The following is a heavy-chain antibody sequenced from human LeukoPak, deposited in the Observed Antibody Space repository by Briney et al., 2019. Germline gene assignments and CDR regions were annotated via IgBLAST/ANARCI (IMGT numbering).Heavy chain of an antibody. D-gene: IGHD2-2*01. V-gene: IGHV1-2*02. Sequence: GASVKVSCKASGYTFTGYYMHWVRQAPGQGFEWMGWINPNSGDTNYAQKFQGRVTMTRDTSISTAHMEMSRLRSDDTAVYYCARANFLYCSSTTCLFDHWGQGTLVTVSS. CDR3: ARANFLYCSSTTCLFDH. CDR2: INPNSGDT. CDR1: GYTFTGYY. J-gene: IGHJ4*02.